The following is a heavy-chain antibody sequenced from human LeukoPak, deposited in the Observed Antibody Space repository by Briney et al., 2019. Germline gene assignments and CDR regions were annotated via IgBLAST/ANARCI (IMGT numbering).Heavy chain of an antibody. CDR2: IYTSGST. CDR3: ALSRVVRGVISWFDP. Sequence: SETLSLTCTVSGDSISSYYWSWIRQPAGKGLEWIGRIYTSGSTNYNPSLKSRVTISVDTSKNQFSLKLSSVTAADTAVYYCALSRVVRGVISWFDPWGQGTLVTVSS. V-gene: IGHV4-4*07. J-gene: IGHJ5*02. CDR1: GDSISSYY. D-gene: IGHD3-10*01.